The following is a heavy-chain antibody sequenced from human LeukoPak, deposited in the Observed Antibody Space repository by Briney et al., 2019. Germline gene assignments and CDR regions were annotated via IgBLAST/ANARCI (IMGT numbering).Heavy chain of an antibody. CDR3: ARRVAFDI. J-gene: IGHJ4*02. V-gene: IGHV4-34*01. D-gene: IGHD3-9*01. Sequence: SETLSLTCGVSGGSLTGYYWSWIRQPPGKGLEWIGEINHSGSTKYNPSLESRVSISLDTSKNHFSLRLSSVTAADTAVYYCARRVAFDIWGQGTLITVSS. CDR2: INHSGST. CDR1: GGSLTGYY.